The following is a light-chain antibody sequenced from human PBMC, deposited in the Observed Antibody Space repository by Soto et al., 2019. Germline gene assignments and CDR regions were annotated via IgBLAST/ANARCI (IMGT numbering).Light chain of an antibody. CDR3: QQYDNLPLT. CDR1: QGISNY. J-gene: IGKJ4*01. Sequence: DIQMTQSPSSLSASVGDRVTITCQASQGISNYFNWYQQKPGKAPKLLIYDASNLETGVPSRFSGSGSGTDFTFTISSLQPEDIATYYWQQYDNLPLTFGGGTKVEIK. CDR2: DAS. V-gene: IGKV1-33*01.